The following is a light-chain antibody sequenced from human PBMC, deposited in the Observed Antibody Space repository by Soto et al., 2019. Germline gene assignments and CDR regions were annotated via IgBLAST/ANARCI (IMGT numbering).Light chain of an antibody. J-gene: IGKJ4*01. CDR1: QSVSSSY. V-gene: IGKV3-20*01. Sequence: EIVLTQSPGTLSLSPGEIATLSCRASQSVSSSYLAWYQQKPGQAPRLLIYGASSRATGIPEMFSGSGSGTDFPLIISRVKPEDLAVYYCQQYGSSPQVSFGGGTKVEIK. CDR2: GAS. CDR3: QQYGSSPQVS.